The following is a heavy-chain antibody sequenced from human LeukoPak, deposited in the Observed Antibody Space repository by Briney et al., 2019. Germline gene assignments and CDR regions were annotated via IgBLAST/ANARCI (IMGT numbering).Heavy chain of an antibody. CDR2: INHSGST. CDR3: ARARSEYDYVWGSYRSRYYFDY. V-gene: IGHV4-34*01. CDR1: GGSFSGYY. J-gene: IGHJ4*02. Sequence: SETLSPTCAVYGGSFSGYYWSWIRQPPGKGLEWIGEINHSGSTNYNPSLKSRVTISVDTSKNQFSLKLSSVTAADTAVYYCARARSEYDYVWGSYRSRYYFDYWGQGTLVTVSS. D-gene: IGHD3-16*02.